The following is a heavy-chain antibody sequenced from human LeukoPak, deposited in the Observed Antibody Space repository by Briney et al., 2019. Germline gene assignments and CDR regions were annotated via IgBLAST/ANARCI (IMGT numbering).Heavy chain of an antibody. Sequence: GGSLRLSCAASGFTFSDYYMSWLRQAPGKGLEWVSYISSSGSTIYYADSVKGRFTISRDNAKNSLYLQMNSLRAEDTAVYYCAALVTFDAFDIWGQGTMVTVSS. D-gene: IGHD3-16*01. CDR2: ISSSGSTI. V-gene: IGHV3-11*04. J-gene: IGHJ3*02. CDR1: GFTFSDYY. CDR3: AALVTFDAFDI.